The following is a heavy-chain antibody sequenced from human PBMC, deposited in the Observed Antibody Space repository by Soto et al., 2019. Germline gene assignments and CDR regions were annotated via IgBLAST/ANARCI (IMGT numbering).Heavy chain of an antibody. CDR3: ARVGGPRYYYDSSGYAQDDY. D-gene: IGHD3-22*01. Sequence: ASVKVSCKASGYTFTSYGISCVRQAPGQVLEWMGWISAYNGNTNYAQKLQGRVTMTTDTSTSTAYMELRSLRSDDTAVYYCARVGGPRYYYDSSGYAQDDYWGQGTLVTVSS. CDR1: GYTFTSYG. V-gene: IGHV1-18*01. CDR2: ISAYNGNT. J-gene: IGHJ4*02.